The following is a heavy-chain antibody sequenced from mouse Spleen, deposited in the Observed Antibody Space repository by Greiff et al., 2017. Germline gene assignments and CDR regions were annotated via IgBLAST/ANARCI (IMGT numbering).Heavy chain of an antibody. CDR2: IWSGGST. CDR1: GFSLTSYG. D-gene: IGHD2-3*01. V-gene: IGHV2-2*01. J-gene: IGHJ4*01. CDR3: AIYDHEGYYAMDY. Sequence: QVQLKESGPGLVQPSQSLSITCTVSGFSLTSYGVHWVRQSPGKGLEWLGVIWSGGSTDYNAAFISRLSISKDNSKSQVFFKMNSLQADDTAIYYCAIYDHEGYYAMDYWGQGTSVTVSS.